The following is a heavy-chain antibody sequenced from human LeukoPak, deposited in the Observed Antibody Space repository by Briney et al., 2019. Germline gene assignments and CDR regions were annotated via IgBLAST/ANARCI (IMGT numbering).Heavy chain of an antibody. V-gene: IGHV3-30*04. CDR1: GFTFSSYA. CDR3: ASFGRLLPFFDI. Sequence: GGSLRLSCAASGFTFSSYAMHWVRQAPGKGLEWVAVISYDGSNKYYADSVKGRFTISRDNSKSTLYLQMNSLRAEDTAVYYCASFGRLLPFFDIWGQGTMVTVSS. CDR2: ISYDGSNK. J-gene: IGHJ3*02. D-gene: IGHD3-22*01.